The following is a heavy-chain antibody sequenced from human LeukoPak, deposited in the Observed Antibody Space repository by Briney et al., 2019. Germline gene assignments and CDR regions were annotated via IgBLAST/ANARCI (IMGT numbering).Heavy chain of an antibody. CDR2: INHSGST. CDR1: GGSFSGYY. V-gene: IGHV4-34*01. J-gene: IGHJ4*02. Sequence: SETLSLTCAVYGGSFSGYYWSWIRQPPGKGLEWIGEINHSGSTNYDPSLKSRVTISVDTSKNQFSLKLSSVTAADTAVYYCARYRTYCSSTSCYLYHFDYWGQGTLVTVSS. CDR3: ARYRTYCSSTSCYLYHFDY. D-gene: IGHD2-2*01.